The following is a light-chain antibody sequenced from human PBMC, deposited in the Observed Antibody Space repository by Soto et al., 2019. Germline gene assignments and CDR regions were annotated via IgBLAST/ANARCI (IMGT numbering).Light chain of an antibody. Sequence: VVITQSPLSLPVTLGQPASISCRSSQSLVYSDGNTYLSWFQLRPGQSPRRLMYKVSNRDSGVPDRFSGSGSGTDFTLKISRVEADDVGVYYCMQGTHWPPVTFGQGTKVEIK. J-gene: IGKJ1*01. CDR2: KVS. V-gene: IGKV2-30*01. CDR1: QSLVYSDGNTY. CDR3: MQGTHWPPVT.